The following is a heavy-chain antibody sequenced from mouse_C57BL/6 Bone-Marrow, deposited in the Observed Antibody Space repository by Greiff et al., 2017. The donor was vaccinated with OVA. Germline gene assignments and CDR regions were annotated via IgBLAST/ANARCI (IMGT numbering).Heavy chain of an antibody. CDR3: ASEITTVVATDWYFDV. J-gene: IGHJ1*03. D-gene: IGHD1-1*01. Sequence: QVQLQQSGPGLVQPSQRLSITCTVSGFSFTSYGVHWVRQSPGTGLEWLGVIWSGGSTDYNAAFISRLSISKDNSKSQVFFKMNSLQADDTAIYYCASEITTVVATDWYFDVWGTGTTVTVSS. CDR2: IWSGGST. V-gene: IGHV2-2*01. CDR1: GFSFTSYG.